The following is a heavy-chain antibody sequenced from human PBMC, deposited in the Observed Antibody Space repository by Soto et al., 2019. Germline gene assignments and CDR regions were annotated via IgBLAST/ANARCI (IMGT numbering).Heavy chain of an antibody. D-gene: IGHD6-13*01. Sequence: EVQLLESGGGLVQPGGSLRLSCAASGFTFSSYAMSWVRQAPGKGLEWVSTISDTGDSTYYADSVKGRFTISRGNSKNLLYLQMNILRAEDTAVYYCAKDDVPAAGYPPYSWGQGTLVTVSS. CDR2: ISDTGDST. CDR3: AKDDVPAAGYPPYS. CDR1: GFTFSSYA. J-gene: IGHJ4*02. V-gene: IGHV3-23*01.